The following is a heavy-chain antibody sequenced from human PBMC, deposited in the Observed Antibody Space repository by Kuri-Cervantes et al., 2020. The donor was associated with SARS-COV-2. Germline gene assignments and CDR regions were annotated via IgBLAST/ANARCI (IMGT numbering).Heavy chain of an antibody. D-gene: IGHD5-12*01. CDR1: GFTFSSYA. V-gene: IGHV3-23*01. CDR3: AKVRGYSGYEDY. J-gene: IGHJ4*02. CDR2: ISGSGGST. Sequence: GESLQISCAASGFTFSSYAMSWVRQAPGKGLEWVSAISGSGGSTYYADSVKGRFTISRDNSKNTLYLQMNSLRAEDTAVYYCAKVRGYSGYEDYWGQGTLVTVSS.